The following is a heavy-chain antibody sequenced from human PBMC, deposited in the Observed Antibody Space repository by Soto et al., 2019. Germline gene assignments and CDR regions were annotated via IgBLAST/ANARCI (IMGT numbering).Heavy chain of an antibody. CDR3: AKSGSHSYFDY. V-gene: IGHV3-23*01. J-gene: IGHJ4*02. Sequence: PXGSLILSCSASAFTFGSYAMSWVRQAPGKGLEWVSAISASGGNTYYADSVKGRFTISRGNSKNTLYLQMNSLRVEDTAVYYCAKSGSHSYFDYWGQGTLVTVSS. D-gene: IGHD3-10*01. CDR1: AFTFGSYA. CDR2: ISASGGNT.